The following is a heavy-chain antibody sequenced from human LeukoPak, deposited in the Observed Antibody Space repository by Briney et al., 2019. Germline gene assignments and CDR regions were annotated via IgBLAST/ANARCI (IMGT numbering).Heavy chain of an antibody. J-gene: IGHJ4*02. CDR1: GGSISSYY. V-gene: IGHV4-4*07. CDR2: IYTSGST. CDR3: AGIAVAGQTYYYFDY. D-gene: IGHD6-19*01. Sequence: PSETLSLTCTVSGGSISSYYWSWIRQPAGKGLEWIGRIYTSGSTNYNPSLKSRVTMSVDTSKNQFSLKLSSVTAADTAVYYCAGIAVAGQTYYYFDYWGQGILVTVSS.